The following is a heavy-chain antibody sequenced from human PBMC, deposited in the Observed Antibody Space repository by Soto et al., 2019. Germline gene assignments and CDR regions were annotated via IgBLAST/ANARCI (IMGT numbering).Heavy chain of an antibody. CDR1: GFTFSSYA. D-gene: IGHD2-21*02. V-gene: IGHV3-23*01. J-gene: IGHJ2*01. CDR2: ISGSGGST. Sequence: EVQLLESGGGLVQPGGSLRLSCAASGFTFSSYAMSWVRQAPGKGLEWVSAISGSGGSTYYADSVKGRFTISRDNSKTPLYLQVNRLSAEDAALYYCATRVRDIVVVTAPDWYFALWGRGTLVTVSS. CDR3: ATRVRDIVVVTAPDWYFAL.